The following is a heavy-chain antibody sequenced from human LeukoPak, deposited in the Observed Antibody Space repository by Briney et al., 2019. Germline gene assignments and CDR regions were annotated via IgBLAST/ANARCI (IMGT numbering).Heavy chain of an antibody. CDR1: GGSISSSSYY. V-gene: IGHV4-39*01. J-gene: IGHJ4*02. CDR3: ARHAYYYDSSGYYYPFDY. CDR2: IYYSGST. D-gene: IGHD3-22*01. Sequence: PSETLSLTCTVSGGSISSSSYYWGWIRQPPGKGLEWIGSIYYSGSTYYNPSLKSRVTISVDTSKDQFSLKLSSVTDGDAAVYYCARHAYYYDSSGYYYPFDYWGQGTLVTVSS.